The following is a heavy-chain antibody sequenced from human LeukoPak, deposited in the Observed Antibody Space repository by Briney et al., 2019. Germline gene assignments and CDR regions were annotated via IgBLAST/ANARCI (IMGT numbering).Heavy chain of an antibody. Sequence: QSGGSLRLSCAASGFTFDYSAMTWVRQAPEKGLEWVSTINTGDITFYANSVKGRFTISRDNSKNALLLQMNSLRAEDTAIYYCVKGGFTYYDDWGQGTLVTVSS. J-gene: IGHJ4*02. CDR2: INTGDIT. CDR3: VKGGFTYYDD. CDR1: GFTFDYSA. V-gene: IGHV3-23*01. D-gene: IGHD3-22*01.